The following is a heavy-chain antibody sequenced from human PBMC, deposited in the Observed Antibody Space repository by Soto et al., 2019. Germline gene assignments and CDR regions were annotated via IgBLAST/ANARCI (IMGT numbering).Heavy chain of an antibody. J-gene: IGHJ6*02. CDR1: GFTFSSYA. Sequence: GGSLRLSCAASGFTFSSYAMHWVRQAPGKGLEWVAVISYDGSNKYYADSVKGRFNISRDNSKNTLYLQMNILRAEDTAVYYCARVGWQWLIPCYGMDVWGQGTTVTVSS. CDR2: ISYDGSNK. D-gene: IGHD6-19*01. CDR3: ARVGWQWLIPCYGMDV. V-gene: IGHV3-30-3*01.